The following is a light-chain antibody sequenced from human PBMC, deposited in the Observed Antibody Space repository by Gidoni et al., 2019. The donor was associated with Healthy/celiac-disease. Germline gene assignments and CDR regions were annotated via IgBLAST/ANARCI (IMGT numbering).Light chain of an antibody. V-gene: IGKV1-33*01. J-gene: IGKJ2*01. CDR1: QDISNY. CDR3: QQYDNLPYT. CDR2: DAS. Sequence: DIQMTQSPSSLSASVGDRVTITCQASQDISNYLNWYQQKPGKAPTLLIYDASNLETGVPSRFSGSGSGTDFTFTISSLQPEAIATYYCQQYDNLPYTFGQGTKLEI.